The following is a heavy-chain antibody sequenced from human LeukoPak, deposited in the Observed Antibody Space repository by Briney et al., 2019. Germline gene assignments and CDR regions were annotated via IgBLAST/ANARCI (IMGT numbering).Heavy chain of an antibody. CDR2: IYYSGST. V-gene: IGHV4-59*01. J-gene: IGHJ4*02. CDR1: GGSISSYY. CDR3: ARGYSSFDY. Sequence: SETLSLTCTVSGGSISSYYWSWIRQPPGKGLEWIGYIYYSGSTNYNPSLKSRVTISVDTSKNQFSLKLSSVTAADTAVYYCARGYSSFDYWGQGTLVTVSS. D-gene: IGHD2-21*01.